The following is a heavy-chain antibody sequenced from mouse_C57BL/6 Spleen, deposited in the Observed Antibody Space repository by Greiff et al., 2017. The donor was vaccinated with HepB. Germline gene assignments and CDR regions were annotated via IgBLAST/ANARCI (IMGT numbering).Heavy chain of an antibody. Sequence: EVKVEESGGGLVKPGGSLKLSCAASGFTFSDYGMHWVRQAPEQGLEWVAYISSGSSTIYYADTVKGRFTFSRDNAKNTLFLQMTSLRSEDTAMYYCARSLGGREAMDYWGQGTSVTVSS. CDR1: GFTFSDYG. CDR2: ISSGSSTI. D-gene: IGHD3-3*01. V-gene: IGHV5-17*01. J-gene: IGHJ4*01. CDR3: ARSLGGREAMDY.